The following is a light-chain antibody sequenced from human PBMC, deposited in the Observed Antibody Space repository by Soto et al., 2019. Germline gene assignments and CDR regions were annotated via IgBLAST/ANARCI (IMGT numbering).Light chain of an antibody. CDR1: NSNIGSNT. CDR3: AAWDDRLNGRV. Sequence: QSVLTQPPSASGTPVQRVTISCSGSNSNIGSNTVNWYQQLPGTAPKLLIYYDNLRPSGVPDRISGSKSGTSASLAISGLQSDDEADYYCAAWDDRLNGRVFGTGTKSPS. CDR2: YDN. V-gene: IGLV1-44*01. J-gene: IGLJ1*01.